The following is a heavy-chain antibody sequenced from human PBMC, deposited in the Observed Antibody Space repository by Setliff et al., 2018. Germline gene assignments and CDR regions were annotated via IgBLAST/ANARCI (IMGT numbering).Heavy chain of an antibody. CDR1: GYSISSGYY. CDR3: ASGLNWLSSAEFDY. CDR2: IYYSGST. D-gene: IGHD1-20*01. J-gene: IGHJ4*02. V-gene: IGHV4-38-2*02. Sequence: SETLSLTCTVSGYSISSGYYWGWIRQPPGKGLEWIGCIYYSGSTYYNPSLKSRVTISLDTSKNQFSLKLTSVTAADTAVYYCASGLNWLSSAEFDYWGQGTLVTVSS.